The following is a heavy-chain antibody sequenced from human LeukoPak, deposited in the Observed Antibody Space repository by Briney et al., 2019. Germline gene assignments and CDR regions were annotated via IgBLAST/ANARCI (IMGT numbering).Heavy chain of an antibody. V-gene: IGHV3-64D*09. J-gene: IGHJ4*02. CDR2: ISSDGGRT. CDR1: GFTFSSFA. CDR3: VKDPSGSYFYFDY. Sequence: GGSLRLSWSASGFTFSSFAMFWVRQAPGKGLEYVSGISSDGGRTNYADSVKARFTISRDNSKVTLYLQMTSLRPEDTAIYYCVKDPSGSYFYFDYWGQGTLVTVSS. D-gene: IGHD1-26*01.